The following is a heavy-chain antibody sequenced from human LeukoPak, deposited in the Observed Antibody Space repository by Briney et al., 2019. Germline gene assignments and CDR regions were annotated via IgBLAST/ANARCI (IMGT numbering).Heavy chain of an antibody. V-gene: IGHV3-72*01. D-gene: IGHD2-15*01. CDR1: GFTFSDHY. CDR2: SRNKANSYTT. Sequence: GQSLRLSCAASGFTFSDHYMDWVRQAPGKGLEWVGRSRNKANSYTTEYSASVKGRFTISRDDSKTSRYLQMNSLKPEDTAVYYCTRTEYCSAGRCYSDYFDSWGQGTLVTVSS. CDR3: TRTEYCSAGRCYSDYFDS. J-gene: IGHJ4*02.